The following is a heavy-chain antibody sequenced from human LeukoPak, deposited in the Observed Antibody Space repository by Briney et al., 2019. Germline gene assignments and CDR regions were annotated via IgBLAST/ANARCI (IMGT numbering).Heavy chain of an antibody. CDR1: GGSISSSSYY. CDR3: ARDQYGSYGYVGYFDY. CDR2: IYYSGST. J-gene: IGHJ4*02. V-gene: IGHV4-39*07. Sequence: PSETLSLTCTVSGGSISSSSYYWGWIRQPPGKGLEWIGSIYYSGSTYYNPSLKSRVTISVDRSKNQFSLKLSSVTAADTAVYYCARDQYGSYGYVGYFDYWGQGTLVTVSS. D-gene: IGHD5-18*01.